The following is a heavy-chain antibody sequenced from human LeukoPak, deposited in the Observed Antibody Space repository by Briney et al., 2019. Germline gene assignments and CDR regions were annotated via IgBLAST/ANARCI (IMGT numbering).Heavy chain of an antibody. V-gene: IGHV3-11*01. CDR3: ARARGYCSGGFCYAYYSDY. CDR2: ITTSATTI. J-gene: IGHJ4*02. D-gene: IGHD2-15*01. Sequence: PGGSLRLSCAVSGFTFSGYYMSWIRQAPGKGLEWTSYITTSATTIYYADSVKGRFTMSRDNAKNSLFLQMNSLRAEDTAVYYCARARGYCSGGFCYAYYSDYWGQGTLVTVSS. CDR1: GFTFSGYY.